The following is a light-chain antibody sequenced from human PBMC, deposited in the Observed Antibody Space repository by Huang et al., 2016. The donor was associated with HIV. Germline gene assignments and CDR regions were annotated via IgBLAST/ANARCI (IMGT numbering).Light chain of an antibody. CDR3: QQYSTSFIT. CDR2: DAS. Sequence: EIVLTQSPATLSLSPGQRATLSCRATQSVSGNYLAWYQQKPGQAPTLLVYDASSWVPGVADRFTASGSGTAFTLSINRVEPEDFAIYYCQQYSTSFITFGQGTKLEMK. V-gene: IGKV3-20*01. CDR1: QSVSGNY. J-gene: IGKJ2*01.